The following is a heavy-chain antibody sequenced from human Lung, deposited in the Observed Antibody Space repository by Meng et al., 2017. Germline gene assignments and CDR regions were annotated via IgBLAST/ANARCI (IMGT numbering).Heavy chain of an antibody. D-gene: IGHD1-14*01. CDR3: ARGRRNEPLFDY. J-gene: IGHJ4*02. Sequence: QVQLVQSGAEVKKPGSSVKVACTTSGGSFSTHIFSWVRQAPGQGLEWMGGLIAVFDKTKAAPRFQDRVTFTADESTSTAYMELSSLTFDDTAVYFCARGRRNEPLFDYWGQGTLVTVSS. CDR2: LIAVFDKT. V-gene: IGHV1-69*13. CDR1: GGSFSTHI.